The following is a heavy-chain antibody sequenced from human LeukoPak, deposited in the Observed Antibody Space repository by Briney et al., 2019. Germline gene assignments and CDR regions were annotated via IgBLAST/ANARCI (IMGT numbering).Heavy chain of an antibody. V-gene: IGHV3-23*01. CDR3: AKDPPGAGPDFDC. CDR1: EFTFSSYT. D-gene: IGHD6-19*01. Sequence: PGGSLRLSCATSEFTFSSYTMNWVRQAPGKGLEWVSGISGSDGSTYYADSVKGRFTISRDNSKNTLYLQMNSLRVEDTAVYYCAKDPPGAGPDFDCWGQGTLVTVSS. CDR2: ISGSDGST. J-gene: IGHJ4*02.